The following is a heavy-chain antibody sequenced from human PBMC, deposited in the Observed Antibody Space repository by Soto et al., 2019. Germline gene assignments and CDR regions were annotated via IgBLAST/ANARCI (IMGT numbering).Heavy chain of an antibody. CDR3: ARWWSGSRQGFDP. D-gene: IGHD3-3*01. V-gene: IGHV4-31*03. Sequence: QVQLQESGPGLVKPSQTLSLTCTVSGCSISSGDYYWSWIRQHPGKGLEWIGYIYYSGSTYYNPYLKSRVTISVDTSKNQFSLKLSSVTAADTAVYYCARWWSGSRQGFDPWGQGTLVTVSS. CDR1: GCSISSGDYY. J-gene: IGHJ5*02. CDR2: IYYSGST.